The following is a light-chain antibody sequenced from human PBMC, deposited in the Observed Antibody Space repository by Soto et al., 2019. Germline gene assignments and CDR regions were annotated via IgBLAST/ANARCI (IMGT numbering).Light chain of an antibody. V-gene: IGKV3-15*01. CDR1: QNVSSN. CDR3: HQHNGWPQT. J-gene: IGKJ1*01. CDR2: GAS. Sequence: EIVLTQSPGTLSVSPGERATLSCRASQNVSSNLAWYQQRPGQAPRLLIHGASTRATATPGRFSGSGSGTEFNLTISSLQSEDSAVCYCHQHNGWPQTFGQGTQVEVK.